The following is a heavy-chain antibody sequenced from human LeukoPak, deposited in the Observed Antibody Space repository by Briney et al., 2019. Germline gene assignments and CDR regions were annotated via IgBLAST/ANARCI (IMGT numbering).Heavy chain of an antibody. V-gene: IGHV1-2*02. CDR2: INPKSGGT. Sequence: VASVKVPCKASGYTFTGYYMHWVRQAPGQGLEWMGWINPKSGGTNYAQKFQGRVTMTRDTSIATAFMELNRLRSDDTAVYYCARDAGFCSSGNCFHYYYYYMDVWGKGATVTVSS. J-gene: IGHJ6*03. D-gene: IGHD2-15*01. CDR3: ARDAGFCSSGNCFHYYYYYMDV. CDR1: GYTFTGYY.